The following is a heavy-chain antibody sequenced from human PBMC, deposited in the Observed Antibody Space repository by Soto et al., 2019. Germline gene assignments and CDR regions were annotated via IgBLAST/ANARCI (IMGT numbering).Heavy chain of an antibody. CDR2: ISSRGSNI. J-gene: IGHJ3*02. CDR3: ARDCGGDCYGAFDI. Sequence: QVQLVESGGGMVKPGGSLRLSCAASGFTFSVYFMSWIRQAPGKGLEWVSYISSRGSNIYYADSVEGRFTISRDNAKNSLYLQMNSLRAEDTAVYYCARDCGGDCYGAFDIWGQGTMVTVS. V-gene: IGHV3-11*01. CDR1: GFTFSVYF. D-gene: IGHD2-21*01.